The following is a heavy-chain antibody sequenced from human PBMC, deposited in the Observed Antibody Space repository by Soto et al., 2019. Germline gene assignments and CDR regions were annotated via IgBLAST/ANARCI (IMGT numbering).Heavy chain of an antibody. Sequence: GGSLRLSCAASGFTFNHYSMNWVRQAPGRGLEWVSYISSSSSTIYYADSVKGRFTISRDNAKNSLYLQINSLRDEDTAVYYCGRDRTWGVTPGTYVHYFDYWGQGTLVTVSS. D-gene: IGHD4-17*01. V-gene: IGHV3-48*02. J-gene: IGHJ4*02. CDR1: GFTFNHYS. CDR2: ISSSSSTI. CDR3: GRDRTWGVTPGTYVHYFDY.